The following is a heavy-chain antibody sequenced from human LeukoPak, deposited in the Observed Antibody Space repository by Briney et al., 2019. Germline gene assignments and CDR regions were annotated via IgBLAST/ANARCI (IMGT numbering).Heavy chain of an antibody. CDR1: GFTFSSYG. Sequence: PGRSLRLSCSTSGFTFSSYGIHWVPQAPGKGLEWVAVIWYDEENTNYGACEKHRFTIFRDNSKKTLYLQMNSLRAEDTAVYYCARGSTMMTTWPEVWGQGTLVTVS. D-gene: IGHD3-22*01. J-gene: IGHJ4*02. V-gene: IGHV3-33*01. CDR3: ARGSTMMTTWPEV. CDR2: IWYDEENT.